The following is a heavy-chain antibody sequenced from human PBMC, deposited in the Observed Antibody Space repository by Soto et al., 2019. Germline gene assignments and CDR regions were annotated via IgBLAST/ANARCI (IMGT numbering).Heavy chain of an antibody. CDR3: ARDLDTAMAREPLNYYYGMDV. CDR1: GYTFTSYA. J-gene: IGHJ6*02. CDR2: INAGNGNT. D-gene: IGHD5-18*01. V-gene: IGHV1-3*05. Sequence: QVQLVQSGAEEKKPGASVKVSCKASGYTFTSYAMHWVRQAPGQRLEWMGWINAGNGNTKYSQKFQGRVTITRDTSASTAYMELSSLRSEDTAVYYCARDLDTAMAREPLNYYYGMDVWGQGTTVTVSS.